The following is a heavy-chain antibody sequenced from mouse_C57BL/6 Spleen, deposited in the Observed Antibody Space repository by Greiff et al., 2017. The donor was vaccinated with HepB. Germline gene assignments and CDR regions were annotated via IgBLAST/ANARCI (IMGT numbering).Heavy chain of an antibody. J-gene: IGHJ4*01. CDR2: IRSKSNNYAT. CDR1: GFSFNTYA. V-gene: IGHV10-1*01. Sequence: EVQGVESGGGLVQPKGSLKLSCAASGFSFNTYAMNWVRQAPGKGLEWVARIRSKSNNYATYYADSVKDRFTISRDDSESMLYLQMNNLKTEDTAMYYCVRTSDYAMDYWGQGTSVTVSS. CDR3: VRTSDYAMDY.